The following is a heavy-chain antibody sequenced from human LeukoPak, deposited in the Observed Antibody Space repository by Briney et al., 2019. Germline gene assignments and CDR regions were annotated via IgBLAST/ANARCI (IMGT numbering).Heavy chain of an antibody. CDR1: GGSISSYY. D-gene: IGHD4-23*01. Sequence: SETLSLTCTFSGGSISSYYWSWIRQPPGKGLEWIGYIYYSGSTNYNPSLKSRVTISVDTSKNQFSLKLSSVTAADTAVYYCARSRQDYGGNSAPYFDYCGQGTLVTVSS. J-gene: IGHJ4*02. V-gene: IGHV4-59*01. CDR3: ARSRQDYGGNSAPYFDY. CDR2: IYYSGST.